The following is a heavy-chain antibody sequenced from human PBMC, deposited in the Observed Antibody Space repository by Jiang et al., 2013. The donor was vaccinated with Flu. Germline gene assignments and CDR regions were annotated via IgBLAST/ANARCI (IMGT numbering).Heavy chain of an antibody. CDR3: AREGDCSGGSCYYGMDV. V-gene: IGHV4-31*03. D-gene: IGHD2-15*01. J-gene: IGHJ6*02. Sequence: GSGLVKPSQTLSLTCTVSGGSISSGGYYWSWIRQHPGKGLEWIGYIYYSGSTYYNPSLKSRVTISVDTSKNQFSLKLSSVTAADTAVYYCAREGDCSGGSCYYGMDVWGQGTTVTVSS. CDR2: IYYSGST. CDR1: GGSISSGGYY.